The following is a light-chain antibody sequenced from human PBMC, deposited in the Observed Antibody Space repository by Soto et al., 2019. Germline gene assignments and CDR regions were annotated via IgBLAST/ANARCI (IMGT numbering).Light chain of an antibody. V-gene: IGLV1-40*01. Sequence: QAVVTQPPSVSGAPGQRVTISCTGSSSNIGAGYDVHWYQQLPGTAPKLLIYGNSNRPSGVPDRFSGSKSGPSASLAITGLQAEDEADYYCQSYDSSLSGWKVFGGGTKLTVL. J-gene: IGLJ2*01. CDR2: GNS. CDR3: QSYDSSLSGWKV. CDR1: SSNIGAGYD.